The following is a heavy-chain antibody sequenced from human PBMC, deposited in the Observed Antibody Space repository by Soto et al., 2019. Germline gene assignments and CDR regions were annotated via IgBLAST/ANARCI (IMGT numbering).Heavy chain of an antibody. Sequence: PSETLSLTCTVSGGSISSGDYYWSWIRQPPGKGLEWIGYIYYSGSTYYNPSLKSRVTISVDMSKNQFSLKLSSVTAADTAVYYCAREKAYYDSSGFWASGNYFDYWGQGTLVTVPS. CDR1: GGSISSGDYY. CDR2: IYYSGST. D-gene: IGHD3-22*01. CDR3: AREKAYYDSSGFWASGNYFDY. J-gene: IGHJ4*02. V-gene: IGHV4-30-4*01.